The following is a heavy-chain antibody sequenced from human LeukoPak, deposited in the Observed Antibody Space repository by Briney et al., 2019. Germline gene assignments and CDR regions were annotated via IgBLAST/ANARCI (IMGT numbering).Heavy chain of an antibody. CDR2: INHSGST. CDR3: ARALGGYSGYDPFDY. J-gene: IGHJ4*02. D-gene: IGHD5-12*01. V-gene: IGHV4-34*01. CDR1: GGSFSGYY. Sequence: PSETLPLTCAVYGGSFSGYYWSWIRQPPGKGLEWIGEINHSGSTNYNPSLKSRVTISVDTSKNQFSLKLSSVTAADTAVYYCARALGGYSGYDPFDYWGQGTLVTVSS.